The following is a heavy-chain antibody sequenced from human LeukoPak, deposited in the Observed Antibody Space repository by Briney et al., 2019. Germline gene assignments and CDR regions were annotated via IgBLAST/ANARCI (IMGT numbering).Heavy chain of an antibody. Sequence: GGSLRLSCAASGFTFSSYGMHWVRQAPGKGLEWVTLISYHGINKYYADSVKGRFTTYRDNSKNTLYLQLNSLRAQDTSCYYCAKDLFRRFGGLDYWGQGTLVTVSS. CDR1: GFTFSSYG. J-gene: IGHJ4*02. D-gene: IGHD3-10*01. CDR2: ISYHGINK. CDR3: AKDLFRRFGGLDY. V-gene: IGHV3-30*18.